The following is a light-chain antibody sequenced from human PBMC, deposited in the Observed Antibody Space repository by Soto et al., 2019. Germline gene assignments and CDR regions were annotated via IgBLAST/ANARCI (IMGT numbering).Light chain of an antibody. CDR3: TSYAGSNNLM. V-gene: IGLV2-8*01. CDR2: EVS. Sequence: QSVLTQPPSASGSPGQSVTIACTGTSSDVGGYNYVAWYQQHPGNAPKLMIYEVSKRPSGVPDRFSGSKSGNTASLIVSGLQAEDEADYYCTSYAGSNNLMFGGGTKLTVL. CDR1: SSDVGGYNY. J-gene: IGLJ3*02.